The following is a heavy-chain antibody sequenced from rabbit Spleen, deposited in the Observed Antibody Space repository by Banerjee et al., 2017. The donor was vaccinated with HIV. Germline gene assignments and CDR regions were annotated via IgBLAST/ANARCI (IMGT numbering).Heavy chain of an antibody. V-gene: IGHV1S7*01. CDR2: IDPVFGTT. Sequence: QLRESGGGLVQPGGSLKLSCKASGFDFTSYYMSWVRQAPGKGLEWIGYIDPVFGTTHYASWVNGRFTISSHNAQNTLYLQLSSLTAADTATYICARDLVTVIGWNFNLWGPGTLVTVS. CDR1: GFDFTSYY. J-gene: IGHJ4*01. CDR3: ARDLVTVIGWNFNL. D-gene: IGHD5-1*01.